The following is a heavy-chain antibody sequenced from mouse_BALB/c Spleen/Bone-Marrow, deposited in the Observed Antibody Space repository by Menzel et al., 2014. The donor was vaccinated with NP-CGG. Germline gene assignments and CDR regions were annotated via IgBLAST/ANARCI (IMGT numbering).Heavy chain of an antibody. Sequence: LVKTGASVKIFCRASGYSFTGYYMHWVKQSHGKSLEWIGYISCYNGATSYNQKFKGKATFTVDTSSSTAYMQFNSLTSEDSAVYYCARGDGYCVDFDYWGQGTTLTVSS. CDR1: GYSFTGYY. CDR2: ISCYNGAT. V-gene: IGHV1S34*01. J-gene: IGHJ2*01. D-gene: IGHD2-3*01. CDR3: ARGDGYCVDFDY.